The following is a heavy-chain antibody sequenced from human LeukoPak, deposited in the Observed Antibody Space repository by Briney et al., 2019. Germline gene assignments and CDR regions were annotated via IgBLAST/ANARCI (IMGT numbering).Heavy chain of an antibody. Sequence: GASEKVSCKASGYTFTSYGISWVRQAPARGLEWMGWISAYNGNTNYAQKLQGRVTMTTDTSTSTAYMELRSLRPDDTAVYYCARDGRGGVVVYYYGMDVWGQGTTVTVSS. V-gene: IGHV1-18*01. CDR1: GYTFTSYG. CDR2: ISAYNGNT. CDR3: ARDGRGGVVVYYYGMDV. J-gene: IGHJ6*02. D-gene: IGHD2-15*01.